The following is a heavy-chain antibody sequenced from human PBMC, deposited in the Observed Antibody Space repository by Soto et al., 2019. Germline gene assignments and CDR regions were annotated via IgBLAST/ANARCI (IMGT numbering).Heavy chain of an antibody. CDR1: GYSFTIYW. V-gene: IGHV5-10-1*01. CDR2: IDPSDSYT. CDR3: AAYYDYVWGSYQALDY. J-gene: IGHJ4*02. D-gene: IGHD3-16*02. Sequence: AGGSLKISCKGSGYSFTIYWISWVRQMPGKGLEWMGRIDPSDSYTNYSPSFQGHVTISADKSISTAYLQWSSLKASDTAMYYCAAYYDYVWGSYQALDYWGQGTLVTVSS.